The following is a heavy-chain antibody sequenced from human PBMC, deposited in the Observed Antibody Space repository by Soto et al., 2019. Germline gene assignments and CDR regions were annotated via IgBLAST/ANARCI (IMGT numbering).Heavy chain of an antibody. CDR1: VFIFSNYC. D-gene: IGHD3-10*02. J-gene: IGHJ4*02. Sequence: QPGGSLRLSCVGSVFIFSNYCVHWVRQAPGKGLEWVAFISYDGSDILYADSVKGRFTISRDNTKSTLFLHMNRPTAEDTAIYFCAIVRVADSSLDHWGQGTLVTVSS. CDR2: ISYDGSDI. CDR3: AIVRVADSSLDH. V-gene: IGHV3-30*03.